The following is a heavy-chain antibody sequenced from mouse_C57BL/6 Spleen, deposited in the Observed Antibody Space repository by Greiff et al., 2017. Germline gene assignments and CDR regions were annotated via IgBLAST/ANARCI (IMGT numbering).Heavy chain of an antibody. CDR1: GYAFSSYW. J-gene: IGHJ2*01. Sequence: QVHVKQSGAELVKPGASVKISCKASGYAFSSYWMNWVKQRPGKGLEWIGQIYPGDGDTNYNGKFKGKATLTADKSSSTAYMQLSSLTSEDSAVYFCARHGSSSLDYWGQGTTLTVSS. CDR3: ARHGSSSLDY. V-gene: IGHV1-80*01. CDR2: IYPGDGDT. D-gene: IGHD1-1*01.